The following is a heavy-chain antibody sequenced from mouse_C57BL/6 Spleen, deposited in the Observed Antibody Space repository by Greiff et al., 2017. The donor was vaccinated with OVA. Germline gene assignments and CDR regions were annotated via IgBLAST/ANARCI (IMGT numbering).Heavy chain of an antibody. CDR2: FNTGSGGT. D-gene: IGHD1-1*01. Sequence: VQLKESGAELVRPGTSVKVSCQASGYDFTNSLIEWVKQRPGKGLEWIGVFNTGSGGTYYNEKFKGKATLTADNSSSTAYMQLISLTSEDSAVYFCARSNYGSSYDYFDYWGQGTTLTVSS. CDR1: GYDFTNSL. J-gene: IGHJ2*01. V-gene: IGHV1-54*01. CDR3: ARSNYGSSYDYFDY.